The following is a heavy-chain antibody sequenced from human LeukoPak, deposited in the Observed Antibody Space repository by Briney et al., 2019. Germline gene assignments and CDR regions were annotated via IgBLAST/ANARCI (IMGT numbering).Heavy chain of an antibody. D-gene: IGHD3-22*01. Sequence: PSETLSLTCTVSGGSISSGGYYWSWIRQHPGKGLEWIGYIYYSGSTYYNPSLKSRVTISVDTSKNQFSLKLSSVTAADTAVYYCAKDYSPKRRSGRAEGTYYYDSRAFDYWGQGTLVTVSS. CDR3: AKDYSPKRRSGRAEGTYYYDSRAFDY. J-gene: IGHJ4*02. CDR1: GGSISSGGYY. CDR2: IYYSGST. V-gene: IGHV4-31*03.